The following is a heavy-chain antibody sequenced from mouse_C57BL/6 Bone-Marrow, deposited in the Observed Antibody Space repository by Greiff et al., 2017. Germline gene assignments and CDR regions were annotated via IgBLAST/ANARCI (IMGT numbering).Heavy chain of an antibody. D-gene: IGHD2-2*01. CDR3: ARGGLRRRRRVVWDY. CDR2: IDPSDSYT. V-gene: IGHV1-50*01. Sequence: QVQLQQPGAELVKPGASVKLSCKASGYTFTSYWMQWVKQRPGQGLEWIGEIDPSDSYTNYNQKFTGKATLTVDTSSSTAYMQLSSLTSEDSAVYYCARGGLRRRRRVVWDYWGQGTTLTVSS. J-gene: IGHJ2*01. CDR1: GYTFTSYW.